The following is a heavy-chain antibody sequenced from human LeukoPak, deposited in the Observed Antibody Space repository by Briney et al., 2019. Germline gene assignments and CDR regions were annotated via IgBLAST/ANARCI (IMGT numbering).Heavy chain of an antibody. J-gene: IGHJ4*02. CDR2: VSAYNGNT. CDR1: GYTFTSYG. V-gene: IGHV1-18*01. CDR3: ARPAGYSSGWSDFDY. D-gene: IGHD6-19*01. Sequence: ASVKVSCKASGYTFTSYGINWVRQAPGQGLEWMGWVSAYNGNTNYAQKLQGRVTMTTDTSTSTAYMELRSLRSDDTAVYYCARPAGYSSGWSDFDYWGQGTLVTVSS.